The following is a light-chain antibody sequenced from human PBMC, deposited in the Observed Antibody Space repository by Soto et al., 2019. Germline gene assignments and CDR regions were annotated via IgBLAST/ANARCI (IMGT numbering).Light chain of an antibody. J-gene: IGKJ2*01. CDR1: QSVSSY. CDR3: QQRRNWPPYT. CDR2: DAS. V-gene: IGKV3-11*01. Sequence: EIVLTQSPATLSLSPGERATLSCRATQSVSSYLAWYQQKPGQAHRLLIYDASNRATGIPARFSGSASGTDFTLTISSLEPEDFAVYYCQQRRNWPPYTFGQGTKLEIK.